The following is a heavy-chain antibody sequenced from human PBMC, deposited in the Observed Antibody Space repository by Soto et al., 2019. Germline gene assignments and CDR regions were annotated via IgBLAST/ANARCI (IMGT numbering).Heavy chain of an antibody. V-gene: IGHV3-33*01. CDR3: ARQYNSNSNWFDP. Sequence: GGSLRLSCAASGFTLSNYGMHWVRQAPGKGLEWVAVLRDDADDAYYVDSVKGRFTISRDNSKSTLYLQMNYLRAEDTAVYYCARQYNSNSNWFDPWGQGTLVTVSS. CDR2: LRDDADDA. J-gene: IGHJ5*02. D-gene: IGHD6-19*01. CDR1: GFTLSNYG.